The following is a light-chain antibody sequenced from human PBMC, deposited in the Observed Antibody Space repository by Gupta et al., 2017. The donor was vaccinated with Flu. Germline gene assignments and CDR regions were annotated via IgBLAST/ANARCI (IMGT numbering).Light chain of an antibody. CDR1: QDVSNH. J-gene: IGKJ1*01. CDR2: DAS. V-gene: IGKV1-33*01. Sequence: SPSSLSASVGDRVTSTCQASQDVSNHLNWYQQKPGKAPKLLIYDASKVETGVPSRFSGSRSGTDFSFTITSLQAEDIGTYYWQQYDSLPTFGHGTKVEIK. CDR3: QQYDSLPT.